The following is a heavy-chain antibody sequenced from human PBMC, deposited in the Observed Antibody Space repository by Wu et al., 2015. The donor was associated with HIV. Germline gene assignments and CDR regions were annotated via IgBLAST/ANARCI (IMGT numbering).Heavy chain of an antibody. CDR3: VTQSMSDTEKDYYYGMDV. CDR1: GGTFSRYT. CDR2: IIPILGSA. J-gene: IGHJ6*02. Sequence: QVQLVQSGAEVKKPGSSVKVSCKASGGTFSRYTISWVRQAPGQGLEWMGGIIPILGSANYAQKLQGRVTITTDESTSTAYMELSRLRSEDTTVYYCVTQSMSDTEKDYYYGMDVWGQGTTVTVSS. V-gene: IGHV1-69*16.